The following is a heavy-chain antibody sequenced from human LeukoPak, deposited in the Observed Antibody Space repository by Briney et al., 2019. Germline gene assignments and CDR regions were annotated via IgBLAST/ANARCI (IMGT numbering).Heavy chain of an antibody. J-gene: IGHJ4*02. CDR2: INHSGST. D-gene: IGHD3-22*01. Sequence: PGGSLRLSCAASGFTFSSYWMNWVRQPPGKGLEWIGEINHSGSTDYSPSLKSRVTMSVDTSKNQFSLKVTSVTAADTAVYYCTRGRGGFTMSAWGQGTLVTVSS. CDR1: GFTFSSYW. CDR3: TRGRGGFTMSA. V-gene: IGHV4-34*01.